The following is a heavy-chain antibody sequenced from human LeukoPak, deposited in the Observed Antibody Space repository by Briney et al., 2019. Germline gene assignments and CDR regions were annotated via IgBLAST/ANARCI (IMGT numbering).Heavy chain of an antibody. J-gene: IGHJ4*02. V-gene: IGHV3-66*01. D-gene: IGHD5-12*01. Sequence: GGSLRLSCAVSGFTVSGNYMSWVRQAPGKGVEWVSVLYSGGTAYYADSVEGRFTISRDNSKNTLYLQMNSLRAEDTAVYYCARGYSGYDPFDYWGQGTLVTVSS. CDR3: ARGYSGYDPFDY. CDR1: GFTVSGNY. CDR2: LYSGGTA.